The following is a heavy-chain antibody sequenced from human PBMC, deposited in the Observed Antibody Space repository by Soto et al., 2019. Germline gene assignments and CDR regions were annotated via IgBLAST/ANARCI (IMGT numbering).Heavy chain of an antibody. J-gene: IGHJ6*03. Sequence: GGSLRLSCAASGFTFSSYSMNWVRQAPGKGLEWVSSISSSSSYIYYADSVKGRFTISRDNAKNSLYLQMNSLRAEDTAVYYCARDPTLTNYMDVWGKGTTVTVSS. V-gene: IGHV3-21*01. CDR2: ISSSSSYI. CDR1: GFTFSSYS. CDR3: ARDPTLTNYMDV. D-gene: IGHD3-9*01.